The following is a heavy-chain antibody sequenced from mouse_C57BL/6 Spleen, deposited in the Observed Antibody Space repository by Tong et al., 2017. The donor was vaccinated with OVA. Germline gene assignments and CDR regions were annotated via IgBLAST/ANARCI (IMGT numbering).Heavy chain of an antibody. J-gene: IGHJ2*01. D-gene: IGHD4-1*01. V-gene: IGHV1S53*02. CDR3: ARAGTSDFDY. CDR2: ISPGNGDI. CDR1: GYTFTDHA. Sequence: VQLQESGAELVKPGASVKISCKASGYTFTDHAIHWVKQKPEQGLEWIGYISPGNGDIKYNEKFKDKATLTADKSYSTAYMQLSSLTSEDSAVYYCARAGTSDFDYWGQGTTLTVSS.